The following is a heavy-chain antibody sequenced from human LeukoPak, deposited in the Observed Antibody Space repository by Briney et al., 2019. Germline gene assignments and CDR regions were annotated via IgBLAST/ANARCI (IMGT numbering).Heavy chain of an antibody. D-gene: IGHD3-3*01. V-gene: IGHV3-30*18. CDR3: AKSRVYYDFWSGSAYYYYYGMDV. CDR1: GFTFSSYG. Sequence: GGSLRLSCAASGFTFSSYGMHWVRQAPGKGLEWVAVISYDGSNKYYADSVKGRFTISRDNSKNTLYLQMNSLRAEDTAVYYCAKSRVYYDFWSGSAYYYYYGMDVWGQGTTVTVSS. CDR2: ISYDGSNK. J-gene: IGHJ6*02.